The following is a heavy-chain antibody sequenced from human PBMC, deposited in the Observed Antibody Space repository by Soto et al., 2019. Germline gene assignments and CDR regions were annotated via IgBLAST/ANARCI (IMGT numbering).Heavy chain of an antibody. V-gene: IGHV4-4*03. CDR3: TRRGDGSGSLDY. CDR2: IYHSGTT. CDR1: GDSISSSSW. D-gene: IGHD3-10*01. Sequence: QVQLQESGPGLVKPPGTLSLTCAVSGDSISSSSWWSWVRLPTGKGLEWIGEIYHSGTTNYNPPLKSRVTISVDKSKNQFSLKLSSVTAADTAVYYCTRRGDGSGSLDYWGQGTLVTVSS. J-gene: IGHJ4*02.